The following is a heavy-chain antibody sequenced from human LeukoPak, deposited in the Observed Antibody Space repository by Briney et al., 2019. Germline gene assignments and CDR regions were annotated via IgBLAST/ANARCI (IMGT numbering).Heavy chain of an antibody. CDR1: GFTFNIYW. CDR3: ARDVYYSLDP. CDR2: IHSDGTTT. J-gene: IGHJ5*02. D-gene: IGHD3-22*01. V-gene: IGHV3-74*01. Sequence: GGSLRLSCEASGFTFNIYWMNWVRLAPGKGLVSVSRIHSDGTTTSYADSVKGRFTISRDNAKNTVYLQMNKLRAEDTAVYFCARDVYYSLDPWGQGTQVTVSS.